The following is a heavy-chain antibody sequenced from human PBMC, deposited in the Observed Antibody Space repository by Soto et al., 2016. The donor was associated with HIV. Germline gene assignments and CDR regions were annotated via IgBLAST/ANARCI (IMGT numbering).Heavy chain of an antibody. CDR3: AAAYTIFGVLD. CDR1: GISITSGGYY. Sequence: QVRLQESGPGLVKPSPTLSLTCTVSGISITSGGYYWTWIRQHPGKGLEWIGYTYDNGNTYYNPSLESRLTISVDTSKNQFSLNLSSVTAADTAIYYCAAAYTIFGVLDWGQGTLVTVSS. CDR2: TYDNGNT. J-gene: IGHJ4*02. D-gene: IGHD3-3*01. V-gene: IGHV4-31*04.